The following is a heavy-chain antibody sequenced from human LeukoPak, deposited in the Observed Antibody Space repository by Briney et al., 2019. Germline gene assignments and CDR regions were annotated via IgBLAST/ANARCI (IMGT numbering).Heavy chain of an antibody. CDR1: GFTFSSYA. CDR3: ARVVSADGSGKNGALDY. V-gene: IGHV3-23*01. Sequence: GRSLRLSCAASGFTFSSYAMSWVRQAPGKGLEWVSAISGSGGSTYYADSVKGRFTISRDNSKNTLYLQMNGLRADDTAMYYCARVVSADGSGKNGALDYWGQGSLVTVSS. CDR2: ISGSGGST. J-gene: IGHJ4*02. D-gene: IGHD3-10*01.